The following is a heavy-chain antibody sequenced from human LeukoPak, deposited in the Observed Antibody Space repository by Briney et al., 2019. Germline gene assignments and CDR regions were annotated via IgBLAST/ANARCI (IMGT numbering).Heavy chain of an antibody. D-gene: IGHD1-20*01. V-gene: IGHV4-39*01. CDR1: GGSISSWSYY. J-gene: IGHJ3*02. CDR2: IYYSGST. Sequence: PSEPLSLTCTVCGGSISSWSYYWGRIRQPAGKGLERIGSIYYSGSTYYNPSLKSRVTISVDTSKNQFSLKLSSVTAADTAVYYCASYTRNCKDLDAFDIWGQGTMVTVSS. CDR3: ASYTRNCKDLDAFDI.